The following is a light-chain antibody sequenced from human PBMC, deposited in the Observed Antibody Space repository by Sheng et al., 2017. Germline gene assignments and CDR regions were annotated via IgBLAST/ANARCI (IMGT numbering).Light chain of an antibody. Sequence: QSALTQPASVSGSPGQSITISCTGTSSDVGGYNYVSWYQQHPGKAPKLMICDVSNRPSGVSSRFSGSKSDNTASLTISGLQADDEADYYCLSMTSSGTYVFGTGTKVTVL. CDR3: LSMTSSGTYV. CDR1: SSDVGGYNY. V-gene: IGLV2-14*01. J-gene: IGLJ1*01. CDR2: DVS.